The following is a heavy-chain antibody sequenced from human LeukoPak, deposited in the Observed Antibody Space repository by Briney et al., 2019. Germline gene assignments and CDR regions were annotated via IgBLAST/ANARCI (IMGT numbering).Heavy chain of an antibody. J-gene: IGHJ4*02. CDR2: ISYDGSNK. Sequence: PGRSLRLSCAASGFTFSAHDMHWVRQAPGKGLEWVAVISYDGSNKYYADSVKGRFTISRDNSKNTLYLQMNSLRAEDTAVYYCAKDQKELWFGELRYYFDYWGQGTLVTVSS. D-gene: IGHD3-10*01. CDR3: AKDQKELWFGELRYYFDY. CDR1: GFTFSAHD. V-gene: IGHV3-30*18.